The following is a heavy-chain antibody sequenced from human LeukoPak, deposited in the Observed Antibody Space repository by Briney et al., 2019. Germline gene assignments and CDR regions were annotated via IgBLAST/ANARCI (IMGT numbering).Heavy chain of an antibody. CDR1: GFTFSSYS. J-gene: IGHJ6*03. Sequence: GSLRLSCAASGFTFSSYSMSWVRQAPGTGLEWVSAISGSGGSTYYADSVKGRFTISRDNSKNTLYLQMNSLRAEDTAVYYCAKGTHYYYYMDVWGKGTTVTVSS. V-gene: IGHV3-23*01. CDR3: AKGTHYYYYMDV. CDR2: ISGSGGST.